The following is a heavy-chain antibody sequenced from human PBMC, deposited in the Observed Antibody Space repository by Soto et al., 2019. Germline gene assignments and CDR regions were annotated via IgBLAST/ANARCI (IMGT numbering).Heavy chain of an antibody. D-gene: IGHD3-10*01. V-gene: IGHV3-49*03. CDR2: IRSKAYGGTT. CDR3: TGPYGSGHADYYYYGMDV. J-gene: IGHJ6*02. Sequence: PGGPLRLSCTSSGFTFGDYAMSWFPQAPGQGLEWVGFIRSKAYGGTTEYAASVTGRFTISRDDSKSIAYLQMNSLKTEDTAVYYCTGPYGSGHADYYYYGMDVWGQGTTVTVSS. CDR1: GFTFGDYA.